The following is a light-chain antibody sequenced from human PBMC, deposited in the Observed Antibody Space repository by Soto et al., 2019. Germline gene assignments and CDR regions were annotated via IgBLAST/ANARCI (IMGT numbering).Light chain of an antibody. J-gene: IGKJ1*01. V-gene: IGKV3-20*01. CDR1: QSVSSSY. CDR3: LQYGRSPVT. CDR2: GAS. Sequence: EIVLTQSPGTLSLSPGERATLSCRASQSVSSSYLAWYQQKPGQAPRLLIYGASSRATGIPDRFSGSGSGTDFTLTISRLEPEDFAVYYCLQYGRSPVTFGQGTKVEI.